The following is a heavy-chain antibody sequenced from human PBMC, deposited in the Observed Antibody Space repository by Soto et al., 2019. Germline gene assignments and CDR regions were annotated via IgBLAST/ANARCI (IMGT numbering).Heavy chain of an antibody. V-gene: IGHV1-18*01. CDR1: GYTLTSYV. CDR3: AREDYGDYVEENWFDP. Sequence: GASVNVSCKASGYTLTSYVISWVRQAPGQGLEWMGWISAYNGNTNYAQKLQGRVTMTTDTSTSTAYMELRSLRSDDTAVYYCAREDYGDYVEENWFDPWGQGTLVTVSS. CDR2: ISAYNGNT. J-gene: IGHJ5*02. D-gene: IGHD4-17*01.